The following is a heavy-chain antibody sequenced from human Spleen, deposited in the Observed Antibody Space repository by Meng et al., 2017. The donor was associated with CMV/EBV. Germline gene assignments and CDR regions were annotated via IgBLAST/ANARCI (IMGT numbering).Heavy chain of an antibody. CDR2: ISYDGSNK. V-gene: IGHV3-30-3*01. CDR3: AKGSGSYGLDWFDP. J-gene: IGHJ5*02. Sequence: GESLKISCAASGFTFSSYAMHWVRQAPGKGLEWVAVISYDGSNKYYADSVKGRFTISRDNSKNTLYLQMNSLRAEDTAVYYCAKGSGSYGLDWFDPWGQGTLVTVSS. CDR1: GFTFSSYA. D-gene: IGHD1-26*01.